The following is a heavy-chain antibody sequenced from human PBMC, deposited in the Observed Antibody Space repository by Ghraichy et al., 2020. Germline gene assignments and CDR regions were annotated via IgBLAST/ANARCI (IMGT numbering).Heavy chain of an antibody. CDR2: INHSGST. Sequence: SQTLSLTCAVYGGSFSGYYWSWIRQPPGKGLEWIGEINHSGSTNYNPSLKSRVTISVDTSKNQFTLKLTAVTAADTAVYYCARAAGARYSSSWYGTNVAKYFQHWGQGTLVTVSS. CDR3: ARAAGARYSSSWYGTNVAKYFQH. V-gene: IGHV4-34*01. CDR1: GGSFSGYY. J-gene: IGHJ1*01. D-gene: IGHD6-13*01.